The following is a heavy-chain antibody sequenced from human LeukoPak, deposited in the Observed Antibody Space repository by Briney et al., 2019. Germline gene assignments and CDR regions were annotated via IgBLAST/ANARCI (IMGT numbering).Heavy chain of an antibody. Sequence: GGSLRLSCAASGFTFSSYGMHWVRQAPGKGLEWVAVISYDGSNKYYADSVKGRFTISRDNAKNSLYLQMNSLRAEDTAVYYCARDPVRGYDDPPGAYYFDYWGQGTLVTVSS. J-gene: IGHJ4*02. CDR2: ISYDGSNK. CDR1: GFTFSSYG. V-gene: IGHV3-30*03. D-gene: IGHD5-12*01. CDR3: ARDPVRGYDDPPGAYYFDY.